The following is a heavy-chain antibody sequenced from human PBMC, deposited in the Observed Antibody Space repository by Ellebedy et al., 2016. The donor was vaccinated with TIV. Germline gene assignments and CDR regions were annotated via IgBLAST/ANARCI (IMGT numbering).Heavy chain of an antibody. CDR3: VTWGQSYGR. J-gene: IGHJ4*02. CDR2: INPDGSAE. CDR1: GFTFSDYF. V-gene: IGHV3-7*03. Sequence: PGGSLRLSCAGSGFTFSDYFMTWVRQAPGKGLEWVAHINPDGSAEYYVDSVKGRFTISRDNAKRSLFLQMNSLRVDDTAVYYCVTWGQSYGRWGQGSLVTISS. D-gene: IGHD3-16*01.